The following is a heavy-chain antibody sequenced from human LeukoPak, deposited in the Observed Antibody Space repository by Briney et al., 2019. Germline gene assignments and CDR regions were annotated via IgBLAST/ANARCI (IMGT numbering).Heavy chain of an antibody. CDR3: ARALVEYGDKPPRYFDY. J-gene: IGHJ4*02. D-gene: IGHD4-17*01. Sequence: SSETLSLTCTVSGGSISSGGYYWSWIRQHPGKGLEWIGYIYYSGSTYYNPPLKSRVTISVDTSKNQFSLKLSSVTAADTAVYYCARALVEYGDKPPRYFDYWGQGTLVTVSS. CDR2: IYYSGST. CDR1: GGSISSGGYY. V-gene: IGHV4-31*03.